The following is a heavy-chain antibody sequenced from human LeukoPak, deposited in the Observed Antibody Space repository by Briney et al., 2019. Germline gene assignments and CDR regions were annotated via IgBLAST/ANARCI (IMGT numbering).Heavy chain of an antibody. J-gene: IGHJ4*02. D-gene: IGHD5-12*01. CDR3: ANFVDIVATIDY. Sequence: AGGSLRLSCAASGFTFSSYAMSWVRQAPGKGLEWVSAISGSGGSTYYADSVKGRFTISRDNSKNTLYLQMNSLRAEDTAVYYCANFVDIVATIDYWGQGTLVTVSS. CDR2: ISGSGGST. CDR1: GFTFSSYA. V-gene: IGHV3-23*01.